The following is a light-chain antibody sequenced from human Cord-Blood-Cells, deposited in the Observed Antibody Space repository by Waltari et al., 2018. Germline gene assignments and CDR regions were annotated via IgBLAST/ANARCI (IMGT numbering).Light chain of an antibody. CDR3: SSYTSSSTSV. Sequence: QSALTQPPSVSGSPGQSVTISCTGTSSDVGSYNRVSWYQQPPGTAPKLMIYEASNRPSGVPDRFSGSKSGNPASLTISGLQAEDEADYYCSSYTSSSTSVFGGGTKLTVL. J-gene: IGLJ2*01. CDR1: SSDVGSYNR. CDR2: EAS. V-gene: IGLV2-18*02.